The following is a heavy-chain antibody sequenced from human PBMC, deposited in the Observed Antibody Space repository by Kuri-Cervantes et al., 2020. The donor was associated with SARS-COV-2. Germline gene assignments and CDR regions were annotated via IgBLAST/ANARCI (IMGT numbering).Heavy chain of an antibody. CDR3: ATKLFGEHWFDP. Sequence: SETLSLTCIVSGGSVSSGSHYWSWIRQPPGKGLEWIGYIFHTGSNSQNPSLKSRVTISPDTSKNQFSLSLNSVTPADTAVYYCATKLFGEHWFDPWGQGILVTVSS. V-gene: IGHV4-61*01. CDR1: GGSVSSGSHY. CDR2: IFHTGSN. D-gene: IGHD3-10*01. J-gene: IGHJ5*02.